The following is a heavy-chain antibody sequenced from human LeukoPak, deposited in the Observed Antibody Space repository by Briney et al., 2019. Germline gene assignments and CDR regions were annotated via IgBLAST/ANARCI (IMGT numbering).Heavy chain of an antibody. CDR3: ARARVYDILTGTDAFDI. CDR1: GFTFSDYY. Sequence: PGGSLRLSCAASGFTFSDYYMSWIRQAPGKGLEWVSYISSSGSTIYYADSVKGRFTISRDNAKNSLYLQMNSLRAEDTAVYYCARARVYDILTGTDAFDIWGQGTMVTVSS. V-gene: IGHV3-11*01. CDR2: ISSSGSTI. D-gene: IGHD3-9*01. J-gene: IGHJ3*02.